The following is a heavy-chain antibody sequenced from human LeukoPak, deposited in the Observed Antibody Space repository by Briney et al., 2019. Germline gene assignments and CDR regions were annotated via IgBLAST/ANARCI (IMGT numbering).Heavy chain of an antibody. CDR3: ARHYVFVRGGSSFDY. V-gene: IGHV4-61*08. CDR1: GGSISSGGYY. CDR2: IYYSGST. D-gene: IGHD3-16*01. Sequence: PSQTLSLTCTVSGGSISSGGYYWSWIRQPPGKGLEWIGYIYYSGSTNYNPSLKSRVTISADTSKNQFSLKLSSVTAADTAVYYCARHYVFVRGGSSFDYWGQGTLVTVSS. J-gene: IGHJ4*02.